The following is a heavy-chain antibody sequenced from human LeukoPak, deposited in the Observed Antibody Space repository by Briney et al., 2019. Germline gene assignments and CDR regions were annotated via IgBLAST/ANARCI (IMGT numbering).Heavy chain of an antibody. CDR3: ARVGYSYGHDNGYYFDY. D-gene: IGHD5-18*01. Sequence: ASVKVSCKASGYTFTSYDINWVRQATGQGLEWMGWMNPNSGNTGYAQKFQGRVTMTRNTSISTAYMELSSLRSEDTAVYYGARVGYSYGHDNGYYFDYWGQGTLVTVSS. V-gene: IGHV1-8*01. CDR2: MNPNSGNT. CDR1: GYTFTSYD. J-gene: IGHJ4*02.